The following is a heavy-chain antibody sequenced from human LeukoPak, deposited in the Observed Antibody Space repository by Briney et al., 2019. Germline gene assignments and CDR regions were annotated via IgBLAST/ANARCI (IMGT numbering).Heavy chain of an antibody. V-gene: IGHV3-53*05. CDR3: AKAGGHCSGGSCYLHY. Sequence: GGSLRLSCAVSGFSVRTTYMSWVRQAPGKGPEWVSVVYTGGGTDYADSVKGRFTISRDNSKNTLYLQMNSLRAEDTAVYYCAKAGGHCSGGSCYLHYWGQGTLVTVSS. CDR2: VYTGGGT. CDR1: GFSVRTTY. J-gene: IGHJ4*02. D-gene: IGHD2-15*01.